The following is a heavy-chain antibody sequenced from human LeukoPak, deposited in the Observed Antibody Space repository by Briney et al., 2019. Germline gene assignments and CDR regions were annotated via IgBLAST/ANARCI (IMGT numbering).Heavy chain of an antibody. V-gene: IGHV4-39*01. D-gene: IGHD3-22*01. CDR2: IYYSGST. J-gene: IGHJ3*02. CDR1: GGSISSSSYY. Sequence: PSETLSLTCTVSGGSISSSSYYWGWIRQPPGKGLEWIGSIYYSGSTYYNPSLKSRVTISVDTSKNQFSLKLSSVTAADTAVYYCARQGPFYDSSGYYPHDAFDIWGQGTMVTVSS. CDR3: ARQGPFYDSSGYYPHDAFDI.